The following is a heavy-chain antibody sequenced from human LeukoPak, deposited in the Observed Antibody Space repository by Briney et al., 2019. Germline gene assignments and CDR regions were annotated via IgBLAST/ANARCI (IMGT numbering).Heavy chain of an antibody. V-gene: IGHV4-59*12. Sequence: PSETLSLTCTVSGGSISSYYWSWIRQPPGKGLEWIGYIYYSGSTYYNPSLKSRVTISVDTSKNQFSLKLNSVTAADTAVYYCARDTMWSTYFDYWGRGTLVTVSS. D-gene: IGHD3-10*02. J-gene: IGHJ4*02. CDR3: ARDTMWSTYFDY. CDR1: GGSISSYY. CDR2: IYYSGST.